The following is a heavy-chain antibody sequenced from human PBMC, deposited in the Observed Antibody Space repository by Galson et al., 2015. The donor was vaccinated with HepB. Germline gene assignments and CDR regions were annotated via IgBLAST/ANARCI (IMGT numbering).Heavy chain of an antibody. Sequence: TLSLTCTVSGGSLNSADYYWSWIRQPPGKGLEWIGYIYYSGSTNYNPSLKSRVTISVDTSKNQFSLKLSSVTAADTAVYYCARGTSYPRRYYYYGMDVWGQGTTVTVSS. CDR1: GGSLNSADYY. D-gene: IGHD1-26*01. CDR2: IYYSGST. V-gene: IGHV4-61*08. CDR3: ARGTSYPRRYYYYGMDV. J-gene: IGHJ6*02.